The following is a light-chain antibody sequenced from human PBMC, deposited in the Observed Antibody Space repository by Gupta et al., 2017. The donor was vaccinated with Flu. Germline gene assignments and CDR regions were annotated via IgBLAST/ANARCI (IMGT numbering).Light chain of an antibody. CDR3: CKSPQKPPLT. J-gene: IGKJ3*01. CDR1: LSRRHRTAYNY. V-gene: IGKV2-28*01. Sequence: SALYCRSILSRRHRTAYNYCAWYLPTPGQSPRPMIYLPSTRTAGIPARFSGSGSGTALTLKLSRGQADDVAVYYSCKSPQKPPLTFGDGTKVEIK. CDR2: LPS.